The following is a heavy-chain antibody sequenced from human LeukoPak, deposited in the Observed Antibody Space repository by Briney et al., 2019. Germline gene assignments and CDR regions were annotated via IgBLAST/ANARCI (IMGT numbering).Heavy chain of an antibody. Sequence: GGSLRLSCVASESTFRSYRMNWVRQAPERGLEWVASISSSGTNKHYADSVKGQFTISRDNAKNSLYLEMNSLRAEDTAVYYCARDMTVAGPHFDSWGQGALVTVSA. D-gene: IGHD6-19*01. CDR1: ESTFRSYR. CDR2: ISSSGTNK. CDR3: ARDMTVAGPHFDS. V-gene: IGHV3-21*06. J-gene: IGHJ4*02.